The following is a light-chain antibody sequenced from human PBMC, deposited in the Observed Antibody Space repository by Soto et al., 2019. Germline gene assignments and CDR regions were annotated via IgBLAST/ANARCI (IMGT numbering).Light chain of an antibody. J-gene: IGLJ1*01. Sequence: QSVLTQPPSVSGAPGQRVTISCTGCSSNIGAGYDVHWYQQLPGTAPKLLIYGNSNRPSGVPDRFSGSKSGTSASLAITGLQAEDEADYYCQSYDSSLSGSRVFGTGTKLTV. CDR3: QSYDSSLSGSRV. CDR2: GNS. CDR1: SSNIGAGYD. V-gene: IGLV1-40*01.